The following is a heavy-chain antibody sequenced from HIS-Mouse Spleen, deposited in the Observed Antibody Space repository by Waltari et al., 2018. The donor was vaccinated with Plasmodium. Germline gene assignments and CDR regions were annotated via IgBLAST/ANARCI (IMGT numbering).Heavy chain of an antibody. Sequence: EVQLVESGGGLVQPGGSLRLSCAASGFPFSSYWLHCVRQAPGKGLVWVSRINSDGSSTRYADSVKGRFTISRDNAKNTLYLQMNSLRAEDTAVYYCAKSSKGTGDLWDYWGQGTLVTVSS. CDR3: AKSSKGTGDLWDY. CDR1: GFPFSSYW. D-gene: IGHD7-27*01. CDR2: INSDGSST. J-gene: IGHJ4*02. V-gene: IGHV3-74*01.